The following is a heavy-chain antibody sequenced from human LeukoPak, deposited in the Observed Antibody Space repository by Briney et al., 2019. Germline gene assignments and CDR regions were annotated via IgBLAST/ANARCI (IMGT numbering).Heavy chain of an antibody. Sequence: GGSLRLSCAASGFTFDNYAMHWVRQAPGKGLEWVAIISYDGSNKYYADSVKGRFTISRDNSKNTLFLQMNSLRTDDTAVYYCARKSQTSFPPYYDRAFDYWGLGTLVTVSS. J-gene: IGHJ4*02. CDR3: ARKSQTSFPPYYDRAFDY. CDR1: GFTFDNYA. D-gene: IGHD3-22*01. CDR2: ISYDGSNK. V-gene: IGHV3-30*04.